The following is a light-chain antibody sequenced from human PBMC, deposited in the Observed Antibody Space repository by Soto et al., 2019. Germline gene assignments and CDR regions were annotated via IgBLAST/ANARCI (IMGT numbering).Light chain of an antibody. CDR3: QAWDSSTANV. V-gene: IGLV3-1*01. J-gene: IGLJ1*01. CDR2: QDS. CDR1: KLGDKY. Sequence: SYELTQPPSVSVSPGQTASITCSGDKLGDKYACWYQQKPGQSPVLVIYQDSKRPSGIPERFSGSNSGNTATLTISGTQAMDEADYYCQAWDSSTANVFGTGTKLNVL.